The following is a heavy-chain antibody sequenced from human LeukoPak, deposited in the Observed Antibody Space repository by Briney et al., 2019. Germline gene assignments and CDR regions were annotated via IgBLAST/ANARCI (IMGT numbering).Heavy chain of an antibody. CDR3: ARGSTYYGSSGQVPFDY. J-gene: IGHJ4*02. CDR1: GFTFNTYT. V-gene: IGHV3-48*01. CDR2: ISGSSGII. D-gene: IGHD3-22*01. Sequence: GGSLRLSCAASGFTFNTYTMNWVRQAPGKGLEWVSYISGSSGIIDYADSVRGRFTISRDNAKNSLYLQMNGLRAEDTAVYYCARGSTYYGSSGQVPFDYWGQGTLVTVSS.